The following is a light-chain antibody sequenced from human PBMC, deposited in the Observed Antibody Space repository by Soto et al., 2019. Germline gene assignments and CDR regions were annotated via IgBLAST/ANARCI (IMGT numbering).Light chain of an antibody. CDR3: QQYYSYPRT. CDR2: AAS. V-gene: IGKV1-8*01. J-gene: IGKJ1*01. CDR1: QGVSSY. Sequence: IRMTQSPSSLSASTGDRVTITCRASQGVSSYLAWYQQKPGKAPKLLIYAASTLQSGVPSRFSGSGSGTDFTLTINCLQSEDFAIYYCQQYYSYPRTFGQGTKVDIK.